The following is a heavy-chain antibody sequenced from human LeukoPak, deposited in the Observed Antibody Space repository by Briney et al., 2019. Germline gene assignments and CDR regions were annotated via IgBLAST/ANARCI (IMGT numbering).Heavy chain of an antibody. V-gene: IGHV1-2*02. Sequence: GASVKASCKASGYTFTGYYMHWVRQAPGQGLEWMGWINPNSGGTNYAQKFQGRVTMTRDTSISTAHMELSRLRSDDTAVYYCARDGTMVRGGGDYWGQGTLVTVSS. CDR3: ARDGTMVRGGGDY. D-gene: IGHD3-10*01. J-gene: IGHJ4*02. CDR1: GYTFTGYY. CDR2: INPNSGGT.